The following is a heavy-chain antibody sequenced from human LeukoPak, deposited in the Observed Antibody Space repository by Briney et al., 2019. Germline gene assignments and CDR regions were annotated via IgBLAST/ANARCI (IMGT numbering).Heavy chain of an antibody. D-gene: IGHD3-16*01. CDR2: LFYGGSP. J-gene: IGHJ3*02. CDR3: ARSFMITFGGDPDAFDI. CDR1: GGFNSRGSY. Sequence: SETLSLTCTVSGGFNSRGSYWGWIRQPPGKGLEWIGSLFYGGSPYYNPSLKSRVTISVDTSKNQFSLKLSSVTAADTAVYYCARSFMITFGGDPDAFDIWGQGTMVTVSS. V-gene: IGHV4-39*07.